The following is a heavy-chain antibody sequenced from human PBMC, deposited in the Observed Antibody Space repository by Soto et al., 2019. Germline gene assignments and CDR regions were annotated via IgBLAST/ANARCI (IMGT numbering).Heavy chain of an antibody. CDR1: GFTLSTYT. V-gene: IGHV3-48*02. J-gene: IGHJ4*02. CDR3: ARGRGDFDKSYFDS. CDR2: IRGGSGTI. Sequence: LRLSCAASGFTLSTYTMNWVRQAPGKGLEWLSHIRGGSGTIDYADSVKGRFTISRDIAKNSLFLQMNSLRDEDTAVYYCARGRGDFDKSYFDSWGQGTLVTVSS. D-gene: IGHD4-17*01.